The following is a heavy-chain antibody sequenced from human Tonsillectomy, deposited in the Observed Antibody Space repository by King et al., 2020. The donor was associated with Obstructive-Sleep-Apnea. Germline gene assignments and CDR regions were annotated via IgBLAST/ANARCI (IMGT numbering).Heavy chain of an antibody. J-gene: IGHJ5*02. V-gene: IGHV3-30*03. CDR3: GGYNWFDP. CDR1: GFTFSNYG. CDR2: ISYDGSDK. D-gene: IGHD6-13*01. Sequence: QLVQSGGGVVQPGRSLRLSCAASGFTFSNYGMHRVRQAPGEGLEWVAIISYDGSDKYYAESLKGRFTISRDNSKSTLYLQMNSLRPEDTAVYYCGGYNWFDPWGQGTLVTVSS.